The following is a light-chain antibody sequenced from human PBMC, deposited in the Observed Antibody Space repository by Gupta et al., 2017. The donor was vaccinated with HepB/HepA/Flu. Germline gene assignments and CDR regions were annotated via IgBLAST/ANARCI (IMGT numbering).Light chain of an antibody. V-gene: IGKV1-33*01. CDR3: QQYDNLPIT. Sequence: DIQMTQSPSSLSASVGDRVTITCQASQDIRNFLNWYQQKTGKAPKLLIYDASNLETGVPSRFSGSGSGTDFTFTITSLQPEDIATYYCQQYDNLPITFGQGTXLEI. CDR2: DAS. J-gene: IGKJ5*01. CDR1: QDIRNF.